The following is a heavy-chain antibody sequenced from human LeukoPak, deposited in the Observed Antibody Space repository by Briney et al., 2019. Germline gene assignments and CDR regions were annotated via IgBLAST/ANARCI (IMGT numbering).Heavy chain of an antibody. V-gene: IGHV3-23*01. CDR3: AKDGYYDFWSGYYTDYYYYYMDV. CDR1: GFTFSSYA. D-gene: IGHD3-3*01. Sequence: GGSLRLSCAASGFTFSSYAMSWVRQAPGQGLEWVSAISGSGGSTYYADSVKGRFTTSRDNSKNTLYLQMNSLRAEDTAVYYWAKDGYYDFWSGYYTDYYYYYMDVWGKGTTVTVSS. J-gene: IGHJ6*03. CDR2: ISGSGGST.